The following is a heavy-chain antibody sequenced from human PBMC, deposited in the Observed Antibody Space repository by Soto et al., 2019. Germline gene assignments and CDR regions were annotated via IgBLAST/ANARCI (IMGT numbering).Heavy chain of an antibody. CDR1: GFTFSSYS. J-gene: IGHJ3*02. CDR2: ISSSSSYI. CDR3: ARDRDLSDIVVVVAAKRAAFDI. D-gene: IGHD2-15*01. V-gene: IGHV3-21*01. Sequence: GWSLRLSCAASGFTFSSYSMNWVRQAPGKGLEWVSSISSSSSYIYYADSVKGRFTISRDNAKNSLYLQMNSLRAEDTAVYYCARDRDLSDIVVVVAAKRAAFDIWGQGTMVTVSS.